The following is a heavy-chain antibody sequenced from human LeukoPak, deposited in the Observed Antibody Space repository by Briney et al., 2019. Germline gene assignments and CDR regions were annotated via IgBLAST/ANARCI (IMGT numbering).Heavy chain of an antibody. CDR2: ISASGGST. CDR1: GFTFSNYA. J-gene: IGHJ4*02. D-gene: IGHD6-13*01. CDR3: AKRIAAVGPYFDY. Sequence: PEASLRLSCAASGFTFSNYAMSWVRQAPGMGLEWVSGISASGGSTYYADSVKGRFTISRDNSKSTLYLQMNTLRAEDTAVYYCAKRIAAVGPYFDYWGQGTLVTVSS. V-gene: IGHV3-23*01.